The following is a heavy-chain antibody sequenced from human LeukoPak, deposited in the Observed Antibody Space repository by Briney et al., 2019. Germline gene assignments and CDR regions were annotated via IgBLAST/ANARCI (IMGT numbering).Heavy chain of an antibody. Sequence: GGSLRLSCAASGFTFSSYDMSWVRQAPGKGLEWVSYISGSSSTVYYADSVKGRFTISRDNSKNTLYLQMNSLRAEDTAVYYCARGFHSSSWYSDYWGQGTLVTVSS. CDR3: ARGFHSSSWYSDY. CDR2: ISGSSSTV. V-gene: IGHV3-48*01. CDR1: GFTFSSYD. D-gene: IGHD6-13*01. J-gene: IGHJ4*02.